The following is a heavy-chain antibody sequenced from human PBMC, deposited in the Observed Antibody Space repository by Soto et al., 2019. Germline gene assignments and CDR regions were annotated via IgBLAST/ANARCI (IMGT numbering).Heavy chain of an antibody. CDR2: IYHSGST. D-gene: IGHD3-22*01. V-gene: IGHV4-30-2*01. CDR1: GGSISSGGYS. J-gene: IGHJ3*02. CDR3: ARASSGHDAFDI. Sequence: QLQLQESGSGLVKPSQTLSLTCAVSGGSISSGGYSWGWIRQPPGKGLEWIGYIYHSGSTYYNPSLKSQVTISVDMSKNQSSLKLTSVTAADTAVYYCARASSGHDAFDIWGQGTMVTVSS.